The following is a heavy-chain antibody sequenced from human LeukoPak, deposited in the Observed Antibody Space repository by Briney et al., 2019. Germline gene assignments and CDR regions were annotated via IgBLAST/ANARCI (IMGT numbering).Heavy chain of an antibody. J-gene: IGHJ5*02. D-gene: IGHD3-3*02. Sequence: GGSLRLSCAASAFTFSSYAMSWVRQAPRKGLEWVSAISGSGSSTSYADSVKGRFTISRDNSKNTLYLQMNSLRAEDTAVYYCAKLSGQRFDPWGQGTLVTVSS. V-gene: IGHV3-23*01. CDR1: AFTFSSYA. CDR3: AKLSGQRFDP. CDR2: ISGSGSST.